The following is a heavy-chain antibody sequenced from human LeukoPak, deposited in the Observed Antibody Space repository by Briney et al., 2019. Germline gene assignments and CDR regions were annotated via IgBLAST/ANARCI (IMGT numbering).Heavy chain of an antibody. Sequence: GGSLRLSCAASGFTFSDYTMNWVRQAPGKGLEWVASISSSGSYTYYADSVKGRFTVSRDNAKNSLYLQMNSLRAEDTAFYYCARDVTSKFYYDSGNASDAFDIWGQGTMVTVSS. CDR1: GFTFSDYT. CDR3: ARDVTSKFYYDSGNASDAFDI. CDR2: ISSSGSYT. V-gene: IGHV3-21*01. J-gene: IGHJ3*02. D-gene: IGHD3-10*01.